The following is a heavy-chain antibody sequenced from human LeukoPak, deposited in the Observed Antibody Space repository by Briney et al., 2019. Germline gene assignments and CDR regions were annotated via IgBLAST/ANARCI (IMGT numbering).Heavy chain of an antibody. D-gene: IGHD2-2*01. CDR1: GGSITIYY. CDR2: IYSSGTT. V-gene: IGHV4-4*07. J-gene: IGHJ6*04. CDR3: AREVPAAITVVDV. Sequence: SETLSLTCTVSGGSITIYYWSWIRQPAGKGLEWIGRIYSSGTTNYNPSFKSRVTISVDKSKNQLSLNLTSVTAADTAVYYCAREVPAAITVVDVWGKGTTVTVSS.